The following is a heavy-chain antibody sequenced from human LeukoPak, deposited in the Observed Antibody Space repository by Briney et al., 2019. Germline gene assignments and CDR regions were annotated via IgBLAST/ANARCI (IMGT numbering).Heavy chain of an antibody. CDR3: AKGHRYCTSGNCNSAIDY. V-gene: IGHV3-23*01. J-gene: IGHJ4*02. D-gene: IGHD2-15*01. CDR2: IGGGGGST. Sequence: GGSLRLSCAASGFTFSSYAMSWVRQAPGKGLEWVSTIGGGGGSTDYTDSVKGRFTISRDNSKNTLYLQMSSLGAEDTAVHYCAKGHRYCTSGNCNSAIDYWGQGTLVTVSS. CDR1: GFTFSSYA.